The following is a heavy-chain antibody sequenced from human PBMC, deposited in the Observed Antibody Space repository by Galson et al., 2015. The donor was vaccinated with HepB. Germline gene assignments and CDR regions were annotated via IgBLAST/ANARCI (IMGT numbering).Heavy chain of an antibody. CDR3: TRDRSSTYFDY. D-gene: IGHD3-10*01. CDR2: IWYDGSNK. CDR1: GFTFRNHG. J-gene: IGHJ4*02. V-gene: IGHV3-33*01. Sequence: SLRLSCAASGFTFRNHGMHWVRQAPGKGLEWVAVIWYDGSNKYYADSVKGRFTISRDNSKNTLSLQMNSLRAEDTAVYYCTRDRSSTYFDYWAQGTLVTVSS.